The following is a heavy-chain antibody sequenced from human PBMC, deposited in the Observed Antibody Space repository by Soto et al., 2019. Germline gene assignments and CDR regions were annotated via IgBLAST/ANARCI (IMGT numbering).Heavy chain of an antibody. Sequence: GGSLRLSCAASGFTFSSYGMHWVRQAPGKGLEWVAVISYDGSNKYYADSVKGRFTISRDNSKNTLYLQMNSLRAEDTAVYYCAKDFQNVWGVDYGGNTGTSYYYGMDVWGQGTTVTVSS. CDR2: ISYDGSNK. CDR3: AKDFQNVWGVDYGGNTGTSYYYGMDV. V-gene: IGHV3-30*18. D-gene: IGHD4-17*01. CDR1: GFTFSSYG. J-gene: IGHJ6*02.